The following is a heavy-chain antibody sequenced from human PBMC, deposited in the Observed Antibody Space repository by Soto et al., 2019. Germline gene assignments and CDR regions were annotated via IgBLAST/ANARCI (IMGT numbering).Heavy chain of an antibody. V-gene: IGHV1-2*04. D-gene: IGHD6-13*01. Sequence: QGLEWMGWINPNSGGTNYAQKFQGWVTMTRDTSISTAYMELSRLRSDDTAVYYCARGIGERQRLVVFAYWGQG. J-gene: IGHJ4*02. CDR3: ARGIGERQRLVVFAY. CDR2: INPNSGGT.